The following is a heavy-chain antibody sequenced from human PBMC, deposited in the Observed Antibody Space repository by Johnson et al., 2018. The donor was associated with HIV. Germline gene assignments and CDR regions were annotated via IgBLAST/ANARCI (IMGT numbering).Heavy chain of an antibody. CDR1: GFTFSGYG. V-gene: IGHV3-30*02. Sequence: QVQLVESGGAVVQPGGSLRLSCAASGFTFSGYGMHWVRQAPGKGLEWVAFIRYDGSNKYYADSVKGRFTISRDNYKNTLYLQINSLRAEDTAVYYCAREMGREDDAFDIWGQGTMVTVSS. CDR2: IRYDGSNK. CDR3: AREMGREDDAFDI. J-gene: IGHJ3*02. D-gene: IGHD1-26*01.